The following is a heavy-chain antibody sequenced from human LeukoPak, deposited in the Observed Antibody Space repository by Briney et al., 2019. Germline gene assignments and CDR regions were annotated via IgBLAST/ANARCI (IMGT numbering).Heavy chain of an antibody. Sequence: GGSLTLSCVASQFRFPFSHYGMHWVRQAPGRGLEWVAVIWSDGTNQYYADSVKGRFTISRDNSEHTVYLHMNSLRAEDTAVYFCAKDAQRGFDYSNSLEYWGQGTLVTVSS. CDR3: AKDAQRGFDYSNSLEY. CDR1: QFRFPFSHYG. J-gene: IGHJ4*02. V-gene: IGHV3-33*06. D-gene: IGHD4-11*01. CDR2: IWSDGTNQ.